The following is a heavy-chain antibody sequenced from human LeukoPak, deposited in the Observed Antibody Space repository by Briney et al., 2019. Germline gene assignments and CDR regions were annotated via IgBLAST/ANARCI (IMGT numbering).Heavy chain of an antibody. CDR3: ARLPYFDWFLADYYYYGMDV. CDR2: INHSGST. Sequence: SETLSLTCAVYGGSFSGYYWSWIRQPPGKGLEWIGEINHSGSTNYNPSLKSRVTISVDTSKNQFSLKLSSVTAADTAVYYCARLPYFDWFLADYYYYGMDVWGQGTTVTVSS. CDR1: GGSFSGYY. D-gene: IGHD3-9*01. J-gene: IGHJ6*02. V-gene: IGHV4-34*01.